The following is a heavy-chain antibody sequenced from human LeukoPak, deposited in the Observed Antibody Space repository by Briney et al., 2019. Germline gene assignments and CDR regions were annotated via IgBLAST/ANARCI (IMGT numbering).Heavy chain of an antibody. D-gene: IGHD2-15*01. CDR3: ARAVVVAATPQGFDY. J-gene: IGHJ4*02. Sequence: ANYAQKFQGRVTITADKSTSTAYMELSSLRSEDTAVYYCARAVVVAATPQGFDYWGQGTLVTVSS. V-gene: IGHV1-69*06. CDR2: A.